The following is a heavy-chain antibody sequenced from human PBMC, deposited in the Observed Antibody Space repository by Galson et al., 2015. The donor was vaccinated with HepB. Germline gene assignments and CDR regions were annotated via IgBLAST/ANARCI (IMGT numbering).Heavy chain of an antibody. D-gene: IGHD5-18*01. Sequence: SLRLSCAASGFTVSSNYMSWVRQAPGKELEWVSVIYSGGSTYYADSVKGRFTTSRDNSKNTLYLQMKSLRAEDTAVYYCARDSPRGHSYGIFDYWGQGTLVTVSS. CDR3: ARDSPRGHSYGIFDY. CDR2: IYSGGST. J-gene: IGHJ4*02. V-gene: IGHV3-53*01. CDR1: GFTVSSNY.